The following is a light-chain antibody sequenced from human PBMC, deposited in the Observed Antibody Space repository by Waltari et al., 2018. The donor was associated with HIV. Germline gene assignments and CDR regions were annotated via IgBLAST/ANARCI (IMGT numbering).Light chain of an antibody. Sequence: QSVLTQPPSASGTPGQRVTIPCSGSSSNIGSNPVHWYQQLQGTAPKLLMYSNNQRPSGVPDRFSGSKSGTSASLVISGRQSEDEGDYYCAAWDDSLKGVFGGGTKLTVL. J-gene: IGLJ3*02. CDR1: SSNIGSNP. V-gene: IGLV1-44*01. CDR3: AAWDDSLKGV. CDR2: SNN.